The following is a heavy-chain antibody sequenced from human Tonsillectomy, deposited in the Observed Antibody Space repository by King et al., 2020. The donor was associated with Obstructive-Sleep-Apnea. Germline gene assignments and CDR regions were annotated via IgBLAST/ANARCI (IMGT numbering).Heavy chain of an antibody. J-gene: IGHJ4*02. V-gene: IGHV1-18*01. CDR3: ARGLSVAVAGDFAY. CDR1: GYTFTSNG. Sequence: QLVQSGAEVKKPGASVKVSCKASGYTFTSNGINWVRQAPGQGLEWMGWISAYNGNTNYAQKLQGRVTMTTDTSTSTVYMELRSLRSDDTAVYYCARGLSVAVAGDFAYWGQGTLVTVSS. CDR2: ISAYNGNT. D-gene: IGHD6-19*01.